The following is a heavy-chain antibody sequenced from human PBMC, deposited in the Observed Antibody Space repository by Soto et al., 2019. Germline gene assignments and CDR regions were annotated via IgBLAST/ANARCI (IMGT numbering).Heavy chain of an antibody. Sequence: PGGSLRLSCAASGFTVSSNYMSWVRQAPGKGLEWVSLIYSGGGTYYADSVKGRFTISRDNSKNMMYVQMNSLRAEDTAVYYCATTIPPRANYYVMDVWGQGTTVTVSS. CDR2: IYSGGGT. D-gene: IGHD1-1*01. CDR3: ATTIPPRANYYVMDV. CDR1: GFTVSSNY. J-gene: IGHJ6*02. V-gene: IGHV3-66*01.